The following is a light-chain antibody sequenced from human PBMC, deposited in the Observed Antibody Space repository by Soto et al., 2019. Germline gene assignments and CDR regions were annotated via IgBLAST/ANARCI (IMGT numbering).Light chain of an antibody. CDR3: QQSYSTTPLT. CDR1: QSISSY. V-gene: IGKV1-39*01. CDR2: AAS. J-gene: IGKJ4*01. Sequence: DIQMTQSPSSLSASVGDRVTITCRASQSISSYLNWYQQKPGKAPKLLIYAASSLQSGVPSRFSGSGSGTDFTLTISSLQPEDFATYYCQQSYSTTPLTFGVGTKVEIK.